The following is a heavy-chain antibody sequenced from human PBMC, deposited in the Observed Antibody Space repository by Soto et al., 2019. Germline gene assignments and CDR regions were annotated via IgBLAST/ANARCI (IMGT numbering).Heavy chain of an antibody. V-gene: IGHV3-30-3*01. J-gene: IGHJ5*02. CDR2: VSFDGSNK. CDR1: GFTFSTHA. Sequence: QVQLVESGGGVVQPGRSLRLSCAASGFTFSTHAMHWVRQAPGKGLECVAIVSFDGSNKYYADSVKGRFTISRDNSKNTLYLQMSGLTPEDTAFYYGARDQTGITTAGGGRIDRGGQGTRVTVSS. CDR3: ARDQTGITTAGGGRIDR. D-gene: IGHD6-13*01.